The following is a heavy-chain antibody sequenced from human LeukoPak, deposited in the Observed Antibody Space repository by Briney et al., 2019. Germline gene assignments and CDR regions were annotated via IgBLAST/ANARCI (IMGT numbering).Heavy chain of an antibody. D-gene: IGHD2-8*01. CDR3: ARHLGYCTNGVCYERNWFDP. CDR2: VYYSGNT. CDR1: GYSISSNIDY. Sequence: SETLSLTCTVSGYSISSNIDYWGWIRQPPGTGLEWIGSVYYSGNTNYNPSLKSRVTISVDTSKNQFSLKLSSVTAADTAVYYCARHLGYCTNGVCYERNWFDPWGQGTLVTVSS. V-gene: IGHV4-39*01. J-gene: IGHJ5*02.